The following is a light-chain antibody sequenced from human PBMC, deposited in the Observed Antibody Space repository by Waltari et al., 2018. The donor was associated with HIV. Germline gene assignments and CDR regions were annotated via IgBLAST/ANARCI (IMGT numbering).Light chain of an antibody. J-gene: IGKJ4*01. CDR1: QGFSKS. Sequence: DIQMTQSPSSLSASVGDRVTITCRASQGFSKSLAWRQQKPGKAPKSGIDGASSLHSGVPSRFSGSGSGTDFTLTISGLQPEDCATYFWQQYDEFPLTFAGGTRVEIK. V-gene: IGKV1-16*01. CDR2: GAS. CDR3: QQYDEFPLT.